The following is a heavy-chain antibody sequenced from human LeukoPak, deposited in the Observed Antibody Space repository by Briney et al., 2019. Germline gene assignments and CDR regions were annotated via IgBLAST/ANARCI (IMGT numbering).Heavy chain of an antibody. CDR2: INPNSGGT. D-gene: IGHD3-3*01. CDR3: ARGANDFWSGYWAGFDP. Sequence: ASVKVSCKASGYTFTSYYMHWVRQAPGQGLEWMGWINPNSGGTNYAQKFQGRVTMTRDTSISTAYMELSRLRSDDTAVYYCARGANDFWSGYWAGFDPWGQGTLVTVSS. V-gene: IGHV1-2*02. CDR1: GYTFTSYY. J-gene: IGHJ5*02.